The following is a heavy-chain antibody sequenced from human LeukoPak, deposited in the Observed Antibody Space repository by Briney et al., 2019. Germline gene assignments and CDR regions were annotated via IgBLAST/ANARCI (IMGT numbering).Heavy chain of an antibody. V-gene: IGHV1-18*01. CDR2: ISAYRGNT. Sequence: GASVKVSCKASGYTFTSYGISWVRQAPGQGREGMGWISAYRGNTNYAQKLRGRVTMTTDTSTSTAYMELRSVRSDDTAVYYCASGLHCSSTSCYTFDYWGQGTLVTVSS. J-gene: IGHJ4*02. CDR1: GYTFTSYG. CDR3: ASGLHCSSTSCYTFDY. D-gene: IGHD2-2*02.